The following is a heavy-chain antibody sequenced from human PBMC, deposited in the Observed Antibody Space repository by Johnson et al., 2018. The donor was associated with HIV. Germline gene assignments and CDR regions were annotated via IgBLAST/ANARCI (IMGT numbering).Heavy chain of an antibody. D-gene: IGHD6-19*01. V-gene: IGHV3-30-3*01. CDR3: AKGGQWLVSVGAFDI. CDR1: GFTFSSYA. CDR2: ISYAGSNN. Sequence: QVQLVESGGGVVQPGRSLRLSCAASGFTFSSYAMHWVRQAPGKGLEWVAVISYAGSNNYYTDSVKGRFPISRDNSKNKLYLQWNSLSVEDPAVYYCAKGGQWLVSVGAFDIWGQGTMVTVSS. J-gene: IGHJ3*02.